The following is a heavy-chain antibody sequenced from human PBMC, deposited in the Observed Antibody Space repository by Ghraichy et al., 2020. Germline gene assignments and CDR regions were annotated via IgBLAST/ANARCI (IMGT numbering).Heavy chain of an antibody. V-gene: IGHV3-7*04. CDR2: IKQDGSDK. Sequence: GGSLRLSCAASGFTFSSYWMTWVRQAPGKGLEWVANIKQDGSDKYYVDSVKGRFTISRDNAKNSLYLQMNSLRAEDTAVYYCARGEYYYDSSGYADAFHIWGQGTMVTVSS. J-gene: IGHJ3*02. CDR1: GFTFSSYW. D-gene: IGHD3-22*01. CDR3: ARGEYYYDSSGYADAFHI.